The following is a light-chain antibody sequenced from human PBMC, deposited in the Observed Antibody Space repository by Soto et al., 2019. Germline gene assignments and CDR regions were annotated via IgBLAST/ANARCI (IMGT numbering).Light chain of an antibody. CDR1: GSNIGAGYD. V-gene: IGLV1-40*01. Sequence: QSVLTQPPSVSGAPGQRVTISCTGSGSNIGAGYDVHWYQQLPGTAPKLLIFANIIRPSGVPDRFSGSKSGTSASLAITGLRAEDEADYYCAAWDDSLNGPVFGTGTKVTVL. CDR3: AAWDDSLNGPV. J-gene: IGLJ1*01. CDR2: ANI.